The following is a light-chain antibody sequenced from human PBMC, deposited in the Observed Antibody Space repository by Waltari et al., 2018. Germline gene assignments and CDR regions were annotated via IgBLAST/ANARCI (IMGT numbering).Light chain of an antibody. CDR2: EVS. V-gene: IGLV2-23*02. CDR1: SSARGNYNV. CDR3: CSYAGGTTYV. Sequence: QPALTQPASVSGSPGQSITLPCTGTSSARGNYNVVPWYQQYPGKAPKFIIYEVSEGPSGVSNRFSGSKSGNTASLTISGLQAEDEADYYCCSYAGGTTYVFGTGTKVTVL. J-gene: IGLJ1*01.